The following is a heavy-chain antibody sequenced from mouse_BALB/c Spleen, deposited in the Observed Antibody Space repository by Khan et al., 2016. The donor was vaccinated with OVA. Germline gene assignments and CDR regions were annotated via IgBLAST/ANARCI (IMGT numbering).Heavy chain of an antibody. CDR1: GYTFTSYV. CDR2: IYPYNDDT. Sequence: VQLQQSGPELVKPGASVRMSCKASGYTFTSYVMHWVKQKPGQGLEWIGYIYPYNDDTKYNEKFKGKATLTSDKSSSPAYMELSSLTSEDSEVYYGAKNYRYDVYFDYWGQGTTLTGAS. J-gene: IGHJ2*01. D-gene: IGHD2-14*01. CDR3: AKNYRYDVYFDY. V-gene: IGHV1S136*01.